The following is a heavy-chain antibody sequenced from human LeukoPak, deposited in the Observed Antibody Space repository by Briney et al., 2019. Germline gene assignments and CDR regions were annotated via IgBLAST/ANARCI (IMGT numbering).Heavy chain of an antibody. D-gene: IGHD6-19*01. CDR1: GFTFNTYP. J-gene: IGHJ4*02. CDR2: ISSSGSTI. CDR3: ASPLKGSSSSSYSSGWHLDY. V-gene: IGHV3-48*04. Sequence: GGSLRLSCAAAGFTFNTYPMHWVRQAPGKGLECVSYISSSGSTIYYADSVKGRFTISRDNAKNSLYLQMNSLRAEDTAVYYCASPLKGSSSSSYSSGWHLDYWCQGTLVIVSS.